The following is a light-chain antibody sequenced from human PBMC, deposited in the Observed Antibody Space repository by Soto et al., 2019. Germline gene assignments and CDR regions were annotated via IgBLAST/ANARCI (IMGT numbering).Light chain of an antibody. CDR1: SSDVGGYNY. CDR3: SSYGGYNNVV. Sequence: QSALTQPPSASGSPGQSVTISCTGTSSDVGGYNYVSWFQQHPGNAPKLIIHEVNQRPSGVPDRFSGSKSGNTASLTVSGLQAEDEGTYYCSSYGGYNNVVFGTGTKVTVL. V-gene: IGLV2-8*01. J-gene: IGLJ1*01. CDR2: EVN.